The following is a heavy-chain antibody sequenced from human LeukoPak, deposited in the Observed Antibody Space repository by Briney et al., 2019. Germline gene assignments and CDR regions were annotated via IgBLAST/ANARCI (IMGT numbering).Heavy chain of an antibody. CDR3: ARSLGEYDYAYDH. D-gene: IGHD3-16*01. V-gene: IGHV4-59*11. CDR1: GGSITSHY. J-gene: IGHJ4*02. CDR2: IYNSGTT. Sequence: KASGTLSLTCTVSGGSITSHYWGWIRQPPGKGLEWIGYIYNSGTTKYNPYLESRVTISLDTSKKQFSLNLSSVTAADTAVYYCARSLGEYDYAYDHWGQGTLVTISS.